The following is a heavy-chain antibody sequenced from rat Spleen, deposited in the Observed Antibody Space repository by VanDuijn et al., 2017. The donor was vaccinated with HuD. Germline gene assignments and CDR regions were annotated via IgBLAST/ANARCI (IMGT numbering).Heavy chain of an antibody. Sequence: QVQLKESGPGLVQPSQTLSLTCTVSGFSLSNYGVFWVRQPPGKGLEWMGLIWINGNTDYNSTLKSRLTFSRDTSKNQVFLKMNSLQTDDTGTYYCTRETMGVTPLIDYWGQGVMVTVSS. CDR3: TRETMGVTPLIDY. J-gene: IGHJ2*01. V-gene: IGHV2-13*01. CDR2: IWINGNT. D-gene: IGHD1-9*01. CDR1: GFSLSNYG.